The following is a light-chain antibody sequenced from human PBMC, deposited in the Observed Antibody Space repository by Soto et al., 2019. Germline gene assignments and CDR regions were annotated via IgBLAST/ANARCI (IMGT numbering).Light chain of an antibody. J-gene: IGKJ2*01. V-gene: IGKV3-20*01. CDR1: QSVSSSY. CDR3: QQYGSSLVT. Sequence: EIVLTQSPGTLSLSPGERATLSCRASQSVSSSYLAWYQQKPGQAPRLLIYGASSRATGIPERFSGSGSGTDFTLTISRLEPEDFAVYYCQQYGSSLVTFGQGTKLEIK. CDR2: GAS.